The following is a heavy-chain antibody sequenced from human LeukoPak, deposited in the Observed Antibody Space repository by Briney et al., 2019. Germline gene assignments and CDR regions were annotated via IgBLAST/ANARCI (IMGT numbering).Heavy chain of an antibody. D-gene: IGHD2-2*01. CDR2: ISYDGSNK. J-gene: IGHJ3*02. CDR1: GFTFSSYA. CDR3: ARAKYCSSTSCPDAFDI. Sequence: SGGSLRLSCAASGFTFSSYAMHWVRQAPGKGLEWVAVISYDGSNKYYADSVKGRFTISRDNSKNTLYLQMNSLRAEDTAVYYCARAKYCSSTSCPDAFDIWGQGTMVTVSS. V-gene: IGHV3-30*04.